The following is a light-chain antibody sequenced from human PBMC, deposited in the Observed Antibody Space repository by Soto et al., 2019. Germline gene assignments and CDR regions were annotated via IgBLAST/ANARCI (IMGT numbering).Light chain of an antibody. J-gene: IGLJ2*01. Sequence: QSVLTQPPSASGTPGQRVTISCSGSSSNVGGNSVNWYQQLPGMAPKLLIHSNNQRPSGVPDRFSGSKSGTSASLAISGLQSEDEADYYCAAWDDSLNGFVVFGGGTQLTVL. CDR2: SNN. CDR1: SSNVGGNS. V-gene: IGLV1-44*01. CDR3: AAWDDSLNGFVV.